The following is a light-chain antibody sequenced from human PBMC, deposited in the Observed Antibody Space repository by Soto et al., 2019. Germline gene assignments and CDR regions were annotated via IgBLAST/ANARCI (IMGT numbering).Light chain of an antibody. CDR1: QSVLYSSNNKNH. J-gene: IGKJ2*01. Sequence: DIVMTQSPDSLAVSLGERATINCKSSQSVLYSSNNKNHLAWYQQKPGQAPRLLIYDASNRATGIPARFSGSGSGTDFTLTISSLEPEDFAVYYCQQRSNWPRETFGQGTKLEIK. V-gene: IGKV4-1*01. CDR2: DAS. CDR3: QQRSNWPRET.